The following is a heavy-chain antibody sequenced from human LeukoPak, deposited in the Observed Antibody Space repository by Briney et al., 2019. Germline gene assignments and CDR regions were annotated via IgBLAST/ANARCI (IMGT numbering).Heavy chain of an antibody. V-gene: IGHV3-53*01. J-gene: IGHJ4*02. CDR3: ARSPPLDYGGDY. CDR2: IYSDNT. Sequence: GGSLRLSCTVSGFTVSSNSMSWVRQAPGKGLEWVSFIYSDNTHYSDSVKGRFTISRDNSKNTLYLQMNSLRAEDTAVYYCARSPPLDYGGDYWGQGTLVTVSS. D-gene: IGHD4-23*01. CDR1: GFTVSSNS.